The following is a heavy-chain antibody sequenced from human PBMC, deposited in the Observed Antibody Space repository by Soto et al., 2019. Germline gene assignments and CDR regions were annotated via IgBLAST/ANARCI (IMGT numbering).Heavy chain of an antibody. CDR2: ISYDGSNK. D-gene: IGHD6-13*01. J-gene: IGHJ4*02. V-gene: IGHV3-30*18. CDR3: AKWGYHIAAAGKNFDY. CDR1: GFTFSSYG. Sequence: GGSLRLSCAASGFTFSSYGMHWVRQAPGKGLEWVAVISYDGSNKYYADSVKGRFTISRDNSKNTLYLQMNSLRAEDTAVYYWAKWGYHIAAAGKNFDYWGQGTLVTVSS.